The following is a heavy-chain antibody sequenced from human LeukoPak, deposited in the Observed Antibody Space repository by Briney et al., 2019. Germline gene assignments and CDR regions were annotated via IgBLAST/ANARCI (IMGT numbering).Heavy chain of an antibody. CDR3: ARVLGEGDYYDSSGYYYAPDY. CDR2: ISAYNGNT. J-gene: IGHJ4*02. Sequence: GASVKVSCKVSGYTFTSYGISWVRQAPGQGLEWMGWISAYNGNTNYAQKLQGRVTMTTDTSTSTAYMELRSLRSDDTAVYYCARVLGEGDYYDSSGYYYAPDYWGQGTLVTVSS. CDR1: GYTFTSYG. D-gene: IGHD3-22*01. V-gene: IGHV1-18*01.